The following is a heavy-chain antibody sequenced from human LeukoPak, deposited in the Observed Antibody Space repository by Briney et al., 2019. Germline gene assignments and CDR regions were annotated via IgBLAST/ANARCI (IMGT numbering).Heavy chain of an antibody. CDR2: INPNSGGT. J-gene: IGHJ5*02. V-gene: IGHV1-2*06. Sequence: GASVKVSCKASGYTFTGYYMHWVRQAPGQGLEWMGRINPNSGGTNYAQKFQGRVTMTRDTSISTAYMELSRLRFDDTAVYYCASDIAVAGRNWFDPWGQGTLVTVSS. D-gene: IGHD6-19*01. CDR3: ASDIAVAGRNWFDP. CDR1: GYTFTGYY.